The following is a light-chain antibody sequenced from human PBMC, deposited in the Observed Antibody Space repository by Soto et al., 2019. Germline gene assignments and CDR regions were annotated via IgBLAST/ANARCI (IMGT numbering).Light chain of an antibody. CDR3: QHYAGSPRT. Sequence: EIVLTQSPGTLSLSPGERATLSCRASQSLSSNYLAWYQRKPGQAPRLLIYGVSNRATGIPDRFSGSGSGTDFTLTISRLEPEDFAVYFCQHYAGSPRTFGQGTNLEIK. V-gene: IGKV3-20*01. CDR2: GVS. J-gene: IGKJ2*01. CDR1: QSLSSNY.